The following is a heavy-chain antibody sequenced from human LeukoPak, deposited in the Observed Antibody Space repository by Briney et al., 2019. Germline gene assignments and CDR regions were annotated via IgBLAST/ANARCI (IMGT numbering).Heavy chain of an antibody. J-gene: IGHJ4*02. CDR2: ISYDGSNK. Sequence: GGSLRLSCAASGFTFSSYGMHWVRQAPGKGLEWVAVISYDGSNKYYADSVKGRFTISRDNSKNTQYLQMNSLRAEDTAVYYCAKGYCGGDCPFDYWGQGTLVTVPS. D-gene: IGHD2-21*01. CDR1: GFTFSSYG. V-gene: IGHV3-30*18. CDR3: AKGYCGGDCPFDY.